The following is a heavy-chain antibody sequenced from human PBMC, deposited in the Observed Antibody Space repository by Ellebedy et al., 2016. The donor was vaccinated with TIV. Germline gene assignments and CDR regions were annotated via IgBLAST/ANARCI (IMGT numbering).Heavy chain of an antibody. CDR2: INHSGST. D-gene: IGHD6-13*01. CDR1: GGSFSGYY. J-gene: IGHJ5*02. Sequence: MPSETLSLTCAVYGGSFSGYYWSWIRQPPGRGLEWIGEINHSGSTNYNPSLKSRVTVSVDTSRDQFSLKLSSVTAADTAVYYCARRPTQSSSWYRRYNWFDPWGQGTLVTVSS. CDR3: ARRPTQSSSWYRRYNWFDP. V-gene: IGHV4-34*01.